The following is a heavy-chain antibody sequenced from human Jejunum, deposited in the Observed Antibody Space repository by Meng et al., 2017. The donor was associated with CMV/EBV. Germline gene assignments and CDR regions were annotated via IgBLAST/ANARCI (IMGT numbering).Heavy chain of an antibody. CDR2: IQYDGSKK. CDR3: ARGVNYGMDV. J-gene: IGHJ6*02. CDR1: GLTFSSYG. D-gene: IGHD3-10*01. Sequence: CAASGLTFSSYGIHWVRQAPGKGLEWVAFIQYDGSKKSYADSVKGRFTISRDNSKNTLYLQMNSLRGEDTALYYCARGVNYGMDVWGQGTTVTVSS. V-gene: IGHV3-30*02.